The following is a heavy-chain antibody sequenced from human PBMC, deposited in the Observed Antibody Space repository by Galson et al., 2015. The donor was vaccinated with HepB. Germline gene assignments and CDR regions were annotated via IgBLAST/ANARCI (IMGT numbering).Heavy chain of an antibody. J-gene: IGHJ6*02. CDR1: GYTFTIYG. CDR2: ISTYNGNT. CDR3: ARVGEYSSSWYNDYYYYGMDV. Sequence: SVKVSCKASGYTFTIYGITWVRQAPGQGLEWMGWISTYNGNTNYVQKLQGRVTMTTDTFTSTAYMELRSLRSDDTAVYYCARVGEYSSSWYNDYYYYGMDVWGQGTTVTVSS. D-gene: IGHD6-13*01. V-gene: IGHV1-18*01.